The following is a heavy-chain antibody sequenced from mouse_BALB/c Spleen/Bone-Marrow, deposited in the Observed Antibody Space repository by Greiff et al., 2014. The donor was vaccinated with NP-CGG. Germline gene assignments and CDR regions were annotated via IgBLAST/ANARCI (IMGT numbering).Heavy chain of an antibody. CDR2: IDPAIFT. CDR1: GFKIKNTY. Sequence: EVQVEESGAELVKPGASVKLSCTASGFKIKNTYLHWVKQRPEQGLDWIGRIDPAIFTKYDPKFQGKATITADTSSNTAYLLLSSLTSYDTSVYYCASYRYVGYFDVWGAGTSVTVSS. CDR3: ASYRYVGYFDV. D-gene: IGHD2-14*01. J-gene: IGHJ1*01. V-gene: IGHV14-3*02.